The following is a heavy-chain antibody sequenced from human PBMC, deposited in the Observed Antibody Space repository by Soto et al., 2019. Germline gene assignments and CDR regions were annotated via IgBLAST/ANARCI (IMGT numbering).Heavy chain of an antibody. CDR3: AKDRGIVVVPAAQPHNWFDP. V-gene: IGHV3-30*18. CDR1: GFTFSSYG. D-gene: IGHD2-2*01. CDR2: ISYDGSNK. Sequence: LRLSCAASGFTFSSYGMHWVRQAPGKGLEWVAVISYDGSNKYYADSVKGRFTISRDNSKNTLYLQMNSLRAEDTAVYYCAKDRGIVVVPAAQPHNWFDPWGQGTLVTVS. J-gene: IGHJ5*02.